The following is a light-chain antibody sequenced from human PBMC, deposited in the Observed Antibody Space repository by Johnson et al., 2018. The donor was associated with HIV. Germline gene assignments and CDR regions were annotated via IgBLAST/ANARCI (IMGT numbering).Light chain of an antibody. Sequence: QSVLTQPPSVSAAPGQKVTISCSGSSSNIGNNYVSWYQQLPGTAPKLLIYDNNKRPSGIPDRFSGSKSGTSPTLGITGLHTGDEADYYCGTWDSSLSAGVFGTGTKVTVL. V-gene: IGLV1-51*01. J-gene: IGLJ1*01. CDR2: DNN. CDR1: SSNIGNNY. CDR3: GTWDSSLSAGV.